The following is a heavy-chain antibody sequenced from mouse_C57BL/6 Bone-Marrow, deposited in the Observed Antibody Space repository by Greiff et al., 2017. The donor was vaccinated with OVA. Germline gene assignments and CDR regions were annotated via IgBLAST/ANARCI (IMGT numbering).Heavy chain of an antibody. CDR3: ARAELGGGFAY. D-gene: IGHD4-1*01. CDR2: INYDGSST. J-gene: IGHJ3*01. V-gene: IGHV5-16*01. Sequence: VQLKESEGGLVQPGSSMKLSCTASGFTFSDYYMAWVRQVPEKGLEWVANINYDGSSTYYLDSLKSRFIISRDNAKNILYLQMSSLKSEDTATYYCARAELGGGFAYWGQGTLVTVSA. CDR1: GFTFSDYY.